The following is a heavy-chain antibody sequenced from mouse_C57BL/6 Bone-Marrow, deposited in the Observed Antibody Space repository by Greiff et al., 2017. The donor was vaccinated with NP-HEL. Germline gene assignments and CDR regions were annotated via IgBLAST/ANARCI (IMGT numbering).Heavy chain of an antibody. V-gene: IGHV1-22*01. Sequence: VQLQQSGPELVKPGASVKMSCKASGYTFTDYNMHWVKQSHGKSLEWIGYINPNNGGTSYNQKFKGKATLTVNKSSSTAYMELRSLTSEESAVYYCARSGYGNYGRRGKYFDYWGQGTTLTVSS. J-gene: IGHJ2*01. CDR1: GYTFTDYN. D-gene: IGHD2-1*01. CDR3: ARSGYGNYGRRGKYFDY. CDR2: INPNNGGT.